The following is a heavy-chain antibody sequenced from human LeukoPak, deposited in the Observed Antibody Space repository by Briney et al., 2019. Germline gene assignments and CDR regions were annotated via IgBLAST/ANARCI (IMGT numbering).Heavy chain of an antibody. CDR1: GGTFSSYA. CDR3: ARDDSSSFRGAEYFQQ. V-gene: IGHV1-69*05. D-gene: IGHD6-13*01. CDR2: IIPIFGTA. J-gene: IGHJ1*01. Sequence: ASVKVSCKASGGTFSSYAISWVRQAPGQGLEWMGRIIPIFGTANYAQKFQGRATITTDESTSTAYMELSSLRSEDTAVYYCARDDSSSFRGAEYFQQWGQGTLVTVSS.